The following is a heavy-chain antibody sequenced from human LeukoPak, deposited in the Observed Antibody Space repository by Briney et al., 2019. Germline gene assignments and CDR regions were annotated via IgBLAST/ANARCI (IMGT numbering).Heavy chain of an antibody. CDR3: ARGRKPGALYYYYYYMDV. Sequence: KPSETLSLTCAVYGGSFSGYYWSWLRQPPGKGLEWIGEINHSGSTNYNPSLKSRVTISVDTSKNQFSLKLSSVTAADTAVYYCARGRKPGALYYYYYYMDVWGKGTTVTVSS. CDR1: GGSFSGYY. J-gene: IGHJ6*03. V-gene: IGHV4-34*01. CDR2: INHSGST. D-gene: IGHD7-27*01.